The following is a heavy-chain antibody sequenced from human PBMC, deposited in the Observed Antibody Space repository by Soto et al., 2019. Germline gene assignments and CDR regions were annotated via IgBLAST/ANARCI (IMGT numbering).Heavy chain of an antibody. D-gene: IGHD2-2*01. Sequence: GGSLSLSCAASGFTFDDYAMHWVRPAPGKGLEWVSLISWDGGSTYYADSVKGRFTISRDNSKNSLYLQMNSLRAEDTALYYCAKDIVQLGYYYYGMDVWGQGTTVTVSS. CDR2: ISWDGGST. CDR3: AKDIVQLGYYYYGMDV. V-gene: IGHV3-43D*04. J-gene: IGHJ6*02. CDR1: GFTFDDYA.